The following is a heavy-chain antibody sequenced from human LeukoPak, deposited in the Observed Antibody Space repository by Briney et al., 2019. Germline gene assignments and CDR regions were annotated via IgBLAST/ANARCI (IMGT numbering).Heavy chain of an antibody. CDR2: IYYSGST. D-gene: IGHD5-12*01. V-gene: IGHV4-61*01. CDR1: GVSVSSGSYY. CDR3: ARVPRMVATAYFDY. J-gene: IGHJ4*02. Sequence: PSETLSLTCTVSGVSVSSGSYYWSWIRQPPGKGLEWIGYIYYSGSTNYNPSLKSRVTISVDTSKNQFSLKLSSVTAADTAVYYCARVPRMVATAYFDYWGQGTLVTVSS.